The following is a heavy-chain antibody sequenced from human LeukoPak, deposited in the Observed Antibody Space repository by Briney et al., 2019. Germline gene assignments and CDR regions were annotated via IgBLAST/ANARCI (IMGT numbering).Heavy chain of an antibody. CDR2: IGGGSETT. V-gene: IGHV3-23*01. J-gene: IGHJ4*02. CDR3: AKVLSGSQDY. D-gene: IGHD1-26*01. Sequence: GSLVLSCAASGFTFGSYAMRWVRQAPGKGVEGVSTIGGGSETTSYADSAKGRFTNSRDKSKNTVYLQMNSLRPEDTVVYYCAKVLSGSQDYWGQGTLVTVFS. CDR1: GFTFGSYA.